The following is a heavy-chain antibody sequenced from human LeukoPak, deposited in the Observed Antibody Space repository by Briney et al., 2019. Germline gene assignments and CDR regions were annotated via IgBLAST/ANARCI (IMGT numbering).Heavy chain of an antibody. V-gene: IGHV4-31*03. D-gene: IGHD2-2*01. CDR1: GGSISSGGYY. Sequence: SETLSLTCTVSGGSISSGGYYWSWIRQHPGKGLEWIGYIYYSGSTYYNPSLKSRVTISVDTSKNQFSPKLSSVTAADTAVYYCARRYCSSTSCQDDYWGQGTLVTVFS. CDR3: ARRYCSSTSCQDDY. J-gene: IGHJ4*02. CDR2: IYYSGST.